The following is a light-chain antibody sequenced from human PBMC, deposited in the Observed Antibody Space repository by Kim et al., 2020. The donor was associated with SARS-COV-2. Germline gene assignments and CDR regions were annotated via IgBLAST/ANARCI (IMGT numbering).Light chain of an antibody. CDR1: SLRSYY. CDR2: GKN. Sequence: LGQTVRMTCQGDSLRSYYASWYQQKPGQAPVLVIYGKNNRPSGIPDRFSGSSSGNTASLTITGAQAEDEADYYCNSRDSSGNLVVFGGGTQLTVL. J-gene: IGLJ2*01. V-gene: IGLV3-19*01. CDR3: NSRDSSGNLVV.